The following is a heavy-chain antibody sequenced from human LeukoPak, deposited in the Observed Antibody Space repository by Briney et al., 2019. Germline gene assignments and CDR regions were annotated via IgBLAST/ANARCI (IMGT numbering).Heavy chain of an antibody. CDR1: GFTFRSHA. D-gene: IGHD3-10*01. Sequence: HAGGSLRLSCVGSGFTFRSHAMSWVRQAPGKGLAWISTVSASGDSTSYADSVKGRFTISRDNSKNALYLQVNSLRADDAALYYCAKSHYYGSGSIDYWGQGTLVTVSS. V-gene: IGHV3-23*01. CDR2: VSASGDST. J-gene: IGHJ4*02. CDR3: AKSHYYGSGSIDY.